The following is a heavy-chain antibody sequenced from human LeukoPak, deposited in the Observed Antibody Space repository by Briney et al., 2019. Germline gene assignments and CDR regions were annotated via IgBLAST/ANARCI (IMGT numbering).Heavy chain of an antibody. CDR3: ARAPRYCSSTSCYTGSFDY. CDR2: INPNSGGT. Sequence: ASVKVSCKASGYTFTGYYMHWVRQAPGQGLEWMGWINPNSGGTNYAQKLQGRVTMTRDTSISTAYMELSRLRSDDTAVYYCARAPRYCSSTSCYTGSFDYWAQGTLVTVSS. D-gene: IGHD2-2*02. J-gene: IGHJ4*02. V-gene: IGHV1-2*02. CDR1: GYTFTGYY.